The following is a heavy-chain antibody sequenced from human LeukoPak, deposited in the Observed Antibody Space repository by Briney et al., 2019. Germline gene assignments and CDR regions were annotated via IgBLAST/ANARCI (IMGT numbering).Heavy chain of an antibody. CDR2: INPNSGAT. V-gene: IGHV1-2*02. Sequence: ASLKDSCKASGYTFTGSYMHWGPQAPQQRGGWMGWINPNSGATNSTQNLQGRVTMTRDTSISTAYMEMGRLRADDTAVYYCARGVGVGVVDAFDFWYWGQGILVTVS. D-gene: IGHD2-15*01. J-gene: IGHJ4*02. CDR3: ARGVGVGVVDAFDFWY. CDR1: GYTFTGSY.